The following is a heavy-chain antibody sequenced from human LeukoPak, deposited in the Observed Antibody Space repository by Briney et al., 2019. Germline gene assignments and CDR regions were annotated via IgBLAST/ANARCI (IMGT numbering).Heavy chain of an antibody. D-gene: IGHD2-15*01. CDR1: GGSISGYY. CDR2: INHSGST. J-gene: IGHJ6*02. Sequence: PSETLSLTCSVSGGSISGYYWSWIRQPPGKGLEWIGEINHSGSTNYNPPLKSRVTISVDTSKNQFSLKLSSVTAADTAVYYCTVGDVVVVAASRPGYYYGMDVWGQGTTVTVSS. V-gene: IGHV4-34*01. CDR3: TVGDVVVVAASRPGYYYGMDV.